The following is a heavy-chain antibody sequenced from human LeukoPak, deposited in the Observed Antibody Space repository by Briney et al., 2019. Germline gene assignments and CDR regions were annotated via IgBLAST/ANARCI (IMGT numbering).Heavy chain of an antibody. V-gene: IGHV3-23*01. CDR2: ISGSGGST. J-gene: IGHJ6*02. CDR3: AKDQGLEYDSSGPSYGMDV. D-gene: IGHD3-22*01. CDR1: GFTFSSYA. Sequence: GGSLRLSCAASGFTFSSYAMSWVRQAPGKGLEWVSAISGSGGSTYYADSVKGRFTISRDNSKNTLYLQMNSLRAEDTAVYYCAKDQGLEYDSSGPSYGMDVWGQGTTVTVSS.